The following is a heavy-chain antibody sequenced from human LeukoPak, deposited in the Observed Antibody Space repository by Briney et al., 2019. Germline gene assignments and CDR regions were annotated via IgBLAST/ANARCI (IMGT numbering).Heavy chain of an antibody. Sequence: PGGPLRLSCAASGFTFSNYAMHWVRQAPGKGLEWVAVISYDGSNKYYADSVKGRFTISRDNSKNTLYLQMNSLRAEDTAVYYCARGGWTQAQPLDYWGQGTLVAVSS. CDR1: GFTFSNYA. CDR3: ARGGWTQAQPLDY. J-gene: IGHJ4*02. V-gene: IGHV3-30*04. CDR2: ISYDGSNK. D-gene: IGHD3/OR15-3a*01.